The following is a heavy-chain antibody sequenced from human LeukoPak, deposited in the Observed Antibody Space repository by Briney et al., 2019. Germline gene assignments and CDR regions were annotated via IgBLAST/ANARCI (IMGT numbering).Heavy chain of an antibody. V-gene: IGHV4-34*01. Sequence: PSETLSLTCAVYGGSFSGYYWSWIRQPPGKGLEWTGEINHSGSTNYNPSLKSRVTISVDTSKNQFSLKLSSVTAADTAVYYCARGLSSSSWYYWGQGTLVTVSS. CDR1: GGSFSGYY. D-gene: IGHD6-13*01. CDR2: INHSGST. CDR3: ARGLSSSSWYY. J-gene: IGHJ4*02.